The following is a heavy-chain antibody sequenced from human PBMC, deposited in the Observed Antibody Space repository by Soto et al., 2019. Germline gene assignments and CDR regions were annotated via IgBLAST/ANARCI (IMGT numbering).Heavy chain of an antibody. CDR3: ARDRVLGYCSGGNCYSAYYYGMDV. V-gene: IGHV1-2*04. J-gene: IGHJ6*02. Sequence: ASVKVSCKASGYTFTGYYMHWVRQAPGQGLEWMGWINPNSGGTSYAQKFQGWVTMTRDTSISTAYMELSRLRSDDTAVYYCARDRVLGYCSGGNCYSAYYYGMDVWGQGTTVTVSS. D-gene: IGHD2-15*01. CDR2: INPNSGGT. CDR1: GYTFTGYY.